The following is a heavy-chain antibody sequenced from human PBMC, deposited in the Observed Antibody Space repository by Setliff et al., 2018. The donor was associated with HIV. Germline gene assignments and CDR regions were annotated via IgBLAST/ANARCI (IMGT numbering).Heavy chain of an antibody. CDR1: GDSMSSGSYF. CDR2: IYYTGFA. V-gene: IGHV4-39*02. J-gene: IGHJ4*02. CDR3: AREGRGGPAVATTRIDY. Sequence: PSETLSLTCSVSGDSMSSGSYFWGWIRQTPGKGLEWIGNIYYTGFAYYNPSLKSRVTISLDTSKTHFYLNLTSVTDADTAVYFCAREGRGGPAVATTRIDYWGQGKLVTVSS. D-gene: IGHD1-1*01.